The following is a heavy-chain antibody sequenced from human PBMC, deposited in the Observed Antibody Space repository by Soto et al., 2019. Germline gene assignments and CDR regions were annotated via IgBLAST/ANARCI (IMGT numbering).Heavy chain of an antibody. Sequence: SETLSLTCTVSGGSISSYYWSWIRQPPGKGLEWIGYIYYSGSTNYNPSLKSRVTISVDTSKNQFSLKLSSVTAADTAVYYCARRRELGDFDYWGQGTLVTVSS. D-gene: IGHD1-26*01. J-gene: IGHJ4*02. CDR2: IYYSGST. V-gene: IGHV4-59*01. CDR1: GGSISSYY. CDR3: ARRRELGDFDY.